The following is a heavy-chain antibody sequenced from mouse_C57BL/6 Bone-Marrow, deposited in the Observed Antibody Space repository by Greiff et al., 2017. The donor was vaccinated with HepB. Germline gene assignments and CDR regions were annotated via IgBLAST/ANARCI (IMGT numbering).Heavy chain of an antibody. J-gene: IGHJ4*01. CDR3: ASVYGNFFYAMDY. CDR2: IRNKANGYTT. V-gene: IGHV7-3*01. Sequence: EVKVEESGGGLVQPGGSLSLSCAASGFTFTDYYMSWVRQPPGKALEWLGFIRNKANGYTTEYSASVKGRFTISRDNSQSILCLQMNALRAEDSATYYCASVYGNFFYAMDYWGQGTSVTVSS. CDR1: GFTFTDYY. D-gene: IGHD2-1*01.